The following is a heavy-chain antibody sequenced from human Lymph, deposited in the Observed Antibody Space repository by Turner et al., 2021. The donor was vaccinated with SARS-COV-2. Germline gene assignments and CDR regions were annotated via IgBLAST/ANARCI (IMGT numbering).Heavy chain of an antibody. D-gene: IGHD2-21*02. V-gene: IGHV4-59*01. CDR3: ARQTVNNWVDP. CDR2: IFYRGST. J-gene: IGHJ5*02. Sequence: QVQLQESGPRLVKPLETLSLTCTVSGGSMNNNYWSWIRQPPGKRLEWIGFIFYRGSTNYNPSLKSRVTISGDTSENQFSLKLTSVTAADTAIYYCARQTVNNWVDPWGQGTLVTVSS. CDR1: GGSMNNNY.